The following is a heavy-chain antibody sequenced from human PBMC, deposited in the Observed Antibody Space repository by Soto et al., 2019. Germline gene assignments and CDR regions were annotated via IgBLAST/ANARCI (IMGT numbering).Heavy chain of an antibody. CDR2: ISYDGDNK. CDR1: RFTFSNYA. V-gene: IGHV3-30-3*01. CDR3: SRDLGGLWYDGMEV. Sequence: QVQLVESGGGVVQPGKSLRLSCAASRFTFSNYAVHWVRQAPGKGLDWVALISYDGDNKYYADSVKGRFPISRDNPRKTLYPPMDRLRAEDMAVYYFSRDLGGLWYDGMEVWGQGTTVTVSS. D-gene: IGHD2-15*01. J-gene: IGHJ6*02.